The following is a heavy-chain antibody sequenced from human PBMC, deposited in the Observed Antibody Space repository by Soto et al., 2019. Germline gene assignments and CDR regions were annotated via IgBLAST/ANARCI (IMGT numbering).Heavy chain of an antibody. J-gene: IGHJ6*03. V-gene: IGHV4-34*01. CDR3: ARVGQLLWYYYYYYMDV. Sequence: QVQLQQWGAGLLKPSETLSLTCAVYGGSFSGYYWSWLRQRPGKGLEWIGEINHSGSTNYNPSLKSRVSISVDTSTNQFSRKLCSVTAADTAVYLCARVGQLLWYYYYYYMDVWGKGTTVTVSS. D-gene: IGHD2-2*01. CDR1: GGSFSGYY. CDR2: INHSGST.